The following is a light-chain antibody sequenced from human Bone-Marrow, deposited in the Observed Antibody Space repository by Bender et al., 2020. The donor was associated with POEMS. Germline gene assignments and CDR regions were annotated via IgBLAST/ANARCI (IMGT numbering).Light chain of an antibody. J-gene: IGLJ3*02. CDR2: EVS. CDR3: SSYAGSNNLVV. CDR1: TSEVGGYDY. V-gene: IGLV2-8*01. Sequence: QSALTQPASLSGSPGQSVTISCTGTTSEVGGYDYVSWYQQHPGKAPKLMIYEVSQRPSGVPDRFSGSKSGNTASLTVSGLQTEDEADYYCSSYAGSNNLVVFGGGTKLTVL.